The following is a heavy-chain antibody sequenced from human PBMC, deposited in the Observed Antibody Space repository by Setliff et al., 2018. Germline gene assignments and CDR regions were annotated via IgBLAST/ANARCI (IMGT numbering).Heavy chain of an antibody. CDR1: GASIDSHF. Sequence: PSETLSLTCTVSGASIDSHFWSWVRQPAGKGLEWIGRLHPRGTTNYNPSLKSRLTMSIGTSKNQVSLVLTSVTAADTALYYCAQDRSTVTPSFSYYMDVWGKGATVTVSS. V-gene: IGHV4-4*07. CDR2: LHPRGTT. CDR3: AQDRSTVTPSFSYYMDV. J-gene: IGHJ6*03. D-gene: IGHD4-17*01.